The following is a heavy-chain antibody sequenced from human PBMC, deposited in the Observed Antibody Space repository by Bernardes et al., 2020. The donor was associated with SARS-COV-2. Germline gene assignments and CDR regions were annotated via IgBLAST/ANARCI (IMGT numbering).Heavy chain of an antibody. CDR1: GFTFSHYR. J-gene: IGHJ6*02. CDR2: MATRGDYI. V-gene: IGHV3-21*01. D-gene: IGHD3-3*01. CDR3: ARDIPSDFWTGNSGSNFYSMDV. Sequence: VWSLILSCAASGFTFSHYRMNWVRQAPGKGLEWVSSMATRGDYIYYADSVRGRFAISRDNTQNSLYLEMNSLRAEDTAVYYCARDIPSDFWTGNSGSNFYSMDVWGQGTTVTVSS.